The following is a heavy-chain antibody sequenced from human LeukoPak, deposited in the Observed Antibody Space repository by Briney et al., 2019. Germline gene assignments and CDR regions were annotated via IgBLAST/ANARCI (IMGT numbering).Heavy chain of an antibody. CDR3: ASSGSYRFDY. Sequence: GGSLRLSCAASGFTFSSYAMSWVRQAPGKGLEWVSAISGSGGSTYYADSVKGRFTISRDNSKNTLYLQMNSLRDEDTAVYYCASSGSYRFDYWGQGTLVTVSS. CDR1: GFTFSSYA. V-gene: IGHV3-23*01. J-gene: IGHJ4*02. CDR2: ISGSGGST. D-gene: IGHD1-26*01.